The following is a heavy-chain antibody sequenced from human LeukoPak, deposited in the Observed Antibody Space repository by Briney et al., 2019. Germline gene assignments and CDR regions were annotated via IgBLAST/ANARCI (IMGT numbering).Heavy chain of an antibody. Sequence: EASVKVSCKASGGTFSSYAISWVRQAPGQGLEWMGGIIPIFGTANYAQKFQGRVTITTDESTSTAYMELSSLRSEDTAVYYCARGRHMPPAMDVWGKGTTVTVSS. CDR3: ARGRHMPPAMDV. J-gene: IGHJ6*04. D-gene: IGHD2-2*01. V-gene: IGHV1-69*05. CDR1: GGTFSSYA. CDR2: IIPIFGTA.